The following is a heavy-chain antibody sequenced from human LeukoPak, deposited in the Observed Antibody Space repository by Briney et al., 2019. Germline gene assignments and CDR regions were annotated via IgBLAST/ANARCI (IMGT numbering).Heavy chain of an antibody. CDR2: INNSGST. CDR3: ARGEVYNGAGSHNY. D-gene: IGHD3-10*01. J-gene: IGHJ4*02. V-gene: IGHV4-34*01. Sequence: SETLSLTCAVSGGSFSGYYWSWIRQPPGKGLEWIGEINNSGSTNYNPSLKSRDTISVDTSKNQFSLKLSSVTAADTAVYYCARGEVYNGAGSHNYGGEGTVVTV. CDR1: GGSFSGYY.